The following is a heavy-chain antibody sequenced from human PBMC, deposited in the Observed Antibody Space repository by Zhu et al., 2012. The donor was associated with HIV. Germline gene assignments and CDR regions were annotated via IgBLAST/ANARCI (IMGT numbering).Heavy chain of an antibody. CDR1: GGSISSSSYY. J-gene: IGHJ4*02. D-gene: IGHD1-7*01. Sequence: QVQLQESGPGLVKPSETLSLTCTVSGGSISSSSYYWGWIRQPPGKGLEWIGSIYYSGSTYCNPSLKSRVTISVDTSKNQFSLKLSSVTAADTAVYYCARGNYGYYFDYWGQGTLVTVSS. CDR2: IYYSGST. V-gene: IGHV4-39*07. CDR3: ARGNYGYYFDY.